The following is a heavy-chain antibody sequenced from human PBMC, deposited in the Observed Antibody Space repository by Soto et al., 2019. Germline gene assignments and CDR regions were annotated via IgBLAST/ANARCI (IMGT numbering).Heavy chain of an antibody. Sequence: SETLSLTCTVSWGSGVNRSDHWSWIRQPPGKGLEWIGYIYYSGSTNYNPSLKSRVTISVDTSKNQFSLKLSSVTAADTAVYYCARGNCSGGSCYTWFDPWGQGTLVTVSS. CDR1: WGSGVNRSDH. CDR3: ARGNCSGGSCYTWFDP. J-gene: IGHJ5*02. D-gene: IGHD2-15*01. V-gene: IGHV4-61*01. CDR2: IYYSGST.